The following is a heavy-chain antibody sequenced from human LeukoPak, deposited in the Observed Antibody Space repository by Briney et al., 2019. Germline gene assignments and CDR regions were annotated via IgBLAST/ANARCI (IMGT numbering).Heavy chain of an antibody. D-gene: IGHD1-26*01. V-gene: IGHV3-30*18. Sequence: GGSLRLSCAASGFTFSSYGMHWVRQAPGKGLEWVAVISYDGSNKYYADSVKGRFTISRDNSKNTLYLQMNSLRAEDTAVYYCAKELDVGATSFDYWGQGTLVTVSS. J-gene: IGHJ4*02. CDR3: AKELDVGATSFDY. CDR2: ISYDGSNK. CDR1: GFTFSSYG.